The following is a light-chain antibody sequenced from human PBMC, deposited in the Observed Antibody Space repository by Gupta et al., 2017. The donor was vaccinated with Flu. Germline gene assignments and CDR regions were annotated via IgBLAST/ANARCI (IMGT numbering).Light chain of an antibody. CDR1: NIGRKS. J-gene: IGLJ2*01. Sequence: SYVLTQPPSMSVAPGQTARITCGGNNIGRKSVHWCQQKPGQAPVLVLYDDSDRPSGIPERFSGSNSGNTATLTISRVEAGDEADYYCQVWDSSSDPSVVFGGGTKLTVL. V-gene: IGLV3-21*02. CDR3: QVWDSSSDPSVV. CDR2: DDS.